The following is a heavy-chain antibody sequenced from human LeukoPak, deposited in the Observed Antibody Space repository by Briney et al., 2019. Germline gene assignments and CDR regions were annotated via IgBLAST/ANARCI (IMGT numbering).Heavy chain of an antibody. CDR1: GGSISSRSYY. V-gene: IGHV4-39*07. J-gene: IGHJ4*02. Sequence: SETLSLTCTVSGGSISSRSYYWGWIRQPPGKGLEWIGSIYYSGSTYYNPSLKSRVTISVDTSKNQFSLKLSSVTAADTAVYYCARGRDHYDSSGYYLDYWGQGTLVTVSS. CDR2: IYYSGST. CDR3: ARGRDHYDSSGYYLDY. D-gene: IGHD3-22*01.